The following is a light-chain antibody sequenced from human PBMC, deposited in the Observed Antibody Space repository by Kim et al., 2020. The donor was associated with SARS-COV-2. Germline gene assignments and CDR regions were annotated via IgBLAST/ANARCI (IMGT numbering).Light chain of an antibody. Sequence: ALGQTVSITCQGDSLRKYYATWYQQKPGQAPVVVIYGKNNRPSGIPDRFSGSSSGNTASLTITGAQAEDDADYYCNSRDSSGNHLLFGGGTKLTVL. J-gene: IGLJ2*01. CDR2: GKN. V-gene: IGLV3-19*01. CDR1: SLRKYY. CDR3: NSRDSSGNHLL.